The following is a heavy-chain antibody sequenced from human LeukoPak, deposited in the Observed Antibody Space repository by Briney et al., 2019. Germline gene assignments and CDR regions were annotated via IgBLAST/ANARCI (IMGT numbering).Heavy chain of an antibody. CDR3: STDRYYDILTGYPVDY. CDR2: IKSRTDGGTT. CDR1: GFTFSDAW. D-gene: IGHD3-9*01. J-gene: IGHJ4*02. V-gene: IGHV3-15*01. Sequence: GGSLRLSCAASGFTFSDAWMSWVRQAPGKGLEWVGRIKSRTDGGTTDYAAPVKGRFTISRDDSKNMLYLRMNSLRTEDTAVYYRSTDRYYDILTGYPVDYWGQGTPVTVSS.